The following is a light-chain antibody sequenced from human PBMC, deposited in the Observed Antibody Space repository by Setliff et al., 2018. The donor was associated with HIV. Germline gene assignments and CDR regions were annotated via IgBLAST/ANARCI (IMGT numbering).Light chain of an antibody. V-gene: IGLV3-21*04. Sequence: SYELTQPPSVSVAPGKTARITCGGNNIGTKSVHWYQQKAGQAPVLVIYYDSDRPSRIPERFSGSNSGNTATLTISRVEAGDEADYYCQVWDSSSDHSYVFGTGTKV. CDR3: QVWDSSSDHSYV. CDR1: NIGTKS. J-gene: IGLJ1*01. CDR2: YDS.